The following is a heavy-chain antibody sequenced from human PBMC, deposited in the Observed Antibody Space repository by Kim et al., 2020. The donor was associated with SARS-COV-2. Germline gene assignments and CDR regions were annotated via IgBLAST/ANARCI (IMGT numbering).Heavy chain of an antibody. J-gene: IGHJ6*02. CDR2: ISYDGSNK. CDR1: GFTFSSYG. CDR3: AKDLGPHIAVAGNGDYYYGMDV. D-gene: IGHD6-19*01. Sequence: GGSLRLSCAASGFTFSSYGMHWVRQAPGKGLEWVAVISYDGSNKYYADSVKGRFTISRDNSKNTLYLQMNSLRAEDTAVYYCAKDLGPHIAVAGNGDYYYGMDVWGQGTTVTVSS. V-gene: IGHV3-30*18.